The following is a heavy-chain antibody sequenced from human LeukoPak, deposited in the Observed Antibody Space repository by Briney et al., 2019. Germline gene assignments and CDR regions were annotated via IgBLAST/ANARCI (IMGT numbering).Heavy chain of an antibody. J-gene: IGHJ4*02. Sequence: GGSLRLSCAASGFTFSSYAMSWVRQAPGRGLEWVSTINGGGVNTHYADSVGGRFTISRDNSKNTLFLQMNSLRDEDTAVYYCAKDLYSNYGPADYWGQGNLVTVSS. CDR3: AKDLYSNYGPADY. D-gene: IGHD4-11*01. V-gene: IGHV3-23*01. CDR2: INGGGVNT. CDR1: GFTFSSYA.